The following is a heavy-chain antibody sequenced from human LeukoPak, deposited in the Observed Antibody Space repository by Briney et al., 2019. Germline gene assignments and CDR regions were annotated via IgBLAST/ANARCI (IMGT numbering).Heavy chain of an antibody. CDR3: ARQTIVVVPAAADY. CDR2: IYYSGST. D-gene: IGHD2-2*01. CDR1: GGSISSGDYY. Sequence: PSQTLSLTCTVSGGSISSGDYYWSWIRQPPGKGLEWIGYIYYSGSTYYNPSLKSRVTISVDTSKNQFSLKLSPVTAADTAMYYCARQTIVVVPAAADYWGQGTLVTVSS. V-gene: IGHV4-30-4*01. J-gene: IGHJ4*02.